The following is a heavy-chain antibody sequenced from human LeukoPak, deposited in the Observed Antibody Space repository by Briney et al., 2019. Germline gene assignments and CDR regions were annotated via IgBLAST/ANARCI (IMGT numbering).Heavy chain of an antibody. D-gene: IGHD6-6*01. CDR3: AKSNSSSSGSKYMDV. V-gene: IGHV3-43D*03. J-gene: IGHJ6*03. CDR1: GFTFDEFA. CDR2: ISWDGGST. Sequence: PGGSLRLSCVASGFTFDEFAMHWVRQAPGKGLAWVSLISWDGGSTYYAVSVKGRFTISRDNSKNSLYLQMNSLRAEDTALYYCAKSNSSSSGSKYMDVWGKGTTVTVSS.